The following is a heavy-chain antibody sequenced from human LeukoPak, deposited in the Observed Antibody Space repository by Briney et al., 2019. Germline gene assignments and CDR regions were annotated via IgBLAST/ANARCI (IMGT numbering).Heavy chain of an antibody. J-gene: IGHJ5*02. CDR1: GGTFSSYA. CDR2: IIPIFGIA. V-gene: IGHV1-69*04. D-gene: IGHD6-13*01. CDR3: ARGSSSWFNRFDP. Sequence: GASVKVSCKASGGTFSSYAISWVRQAPGQGLEWMGRIIPIFGIANYAQKFQGRVTITADKSTSTAYMELSSLRSEDTAVYYCARGSSSWFNRFDPWGQGTLVTVSS.